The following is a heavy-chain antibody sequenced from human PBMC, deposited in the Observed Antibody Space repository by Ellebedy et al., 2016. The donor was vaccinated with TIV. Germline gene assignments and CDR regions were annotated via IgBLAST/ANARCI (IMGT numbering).Heavy chain of an antibody. CDR3: ARAVRGEIDY. J-gene: IGHJ4*02. D-gene: IGHD3-10*01. CDR2: TSAYNGNT. V-gene: IGHV1-18*01. CDR1: GYTFTSYG. Sequence: ASVKVSCXASGYTFTSYGISWVRQAPGQGLEWMGWTSAYNGNTNYAQKLQGRVTMTTDTSTSTAYMELRSLRSEDTAVYYCARAVRGEIDYWGQGTLVTVSS.